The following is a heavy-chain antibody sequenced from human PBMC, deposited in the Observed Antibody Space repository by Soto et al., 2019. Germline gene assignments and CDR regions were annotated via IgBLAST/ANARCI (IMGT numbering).Heavy chain of an antibody. Sequence: QVQLVQSGGGVVQPGRSLRLSCAASGFTLSDFAMHWVRQAPGKGLEWVAVISYDGSKKYLADSVKGRFTISRDNSKNTVYLQMNRLRTEDTAVYYCASPVGDFDPYFAYWGQGTLVTVSS. V-gene: IGHV3-30*04. D-gene: IGHD4-17*01. CDR3: ASPVGDFDPYFAY. CDR2: ISYDGSKK. J-gene: IGHJ4*02. CDR1: GFTLSDFA.